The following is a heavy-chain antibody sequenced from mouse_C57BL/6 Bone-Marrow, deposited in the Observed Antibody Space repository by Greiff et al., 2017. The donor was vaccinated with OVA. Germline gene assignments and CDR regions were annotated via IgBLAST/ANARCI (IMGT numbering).Heavy chain of an antibody. V-gene: IGHV14-2*01. J-gene: IGHJ2*01. CDR1: GFNIKDYY. Sequence: EVNVVESGAELVKPGASVKLSCTASGFNIKDYYMHWVKQRTEQGLEWIGRIDPEDGETKYAPKFQGKATITADTSSNTAYLQLSSLTSEDTAVYYCARDYGSSYYFDYWGQGTTLTVSS. D-gene: IGHD1-1*01. CDR2: IDPEDGET. CDR3: ARDYGSSYYFDY.